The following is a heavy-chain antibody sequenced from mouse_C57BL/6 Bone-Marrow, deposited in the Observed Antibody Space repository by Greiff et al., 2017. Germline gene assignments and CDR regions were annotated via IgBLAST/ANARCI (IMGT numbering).Heavy chain of an antibody. D-gene: IGHD1-1*01. Sequence: QVQLQQPGAELVMPGASVKLSCKASGYTFTSYWMPWVKQRPGQGLEWIGEIDPSDSYTNYNQKFKGKSTLTVDKSSSTAYMQLSSLTSEDSAVYYCATLFYFDYWGQGTTLTVSA. CDR3: ATLFYFDY. CDR1: GYTFTSYW. V-gene: IGHV1-69*01. CDR2: IDPSDSYT. J-gene: IGHJ2*01.